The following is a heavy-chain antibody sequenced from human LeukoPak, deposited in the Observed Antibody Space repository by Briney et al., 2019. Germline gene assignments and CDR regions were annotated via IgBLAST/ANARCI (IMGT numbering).Heavy chain of an antibody. CDR2: ISSSGSTI. CDR1: GFTFSDYY. J-gene: IGHJ6*02. D-gene: IGHD4-17*01. CDR3: ARDDYEVPYGMAV. V-gene: IGHV3-11*01. Sequence: GGSLRLPCAASGFTFSDYYMSWIRQAPAKGLEWVSYISSSGSTIYYADSVKGRFTISRGNAKNSLYLQMNRLRAADTAVYYCARDDYEVPYGMAVWGQGTTVTVSS.